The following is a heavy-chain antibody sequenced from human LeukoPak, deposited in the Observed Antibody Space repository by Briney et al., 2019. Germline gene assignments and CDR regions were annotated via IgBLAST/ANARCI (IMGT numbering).Heavy chain of an antibody. V-gene: IGHV3-7*01. D-gene: IGHD6-13*01. CDR1: GFTFSSYG. CDR2: IKQDGSEK. CDR3: ARVAAAGIYYYYYMDA. J-gene: IGHJ6*03. Sequence: GGSLRLSCAASGFTFSSYGMSWVRQAPGKGLEWVANIKQDGSEKYYVDSVKGRFTISRDNAKNSLYLQMNSLRAEDTAVYYCARVAAAGIYYYYYMDAWGKGTTVTVSS.